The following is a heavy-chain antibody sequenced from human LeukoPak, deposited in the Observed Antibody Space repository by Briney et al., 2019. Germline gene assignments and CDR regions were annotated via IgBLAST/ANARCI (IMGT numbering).Heavy chain of an antibody. D-gene: IGHD3-10*01. J-gene: IGHJ5*02. CDR2: IYHSGST. Sequence: PSQTLSLTCAVSGGSISSGGYSWSWIRQPPGKGLEWIGYIYHSGSTYYNPSLKSRVTISVDRSKNQFSLKLSSVTAADTAVYYCARGCRDAAVTMVRGVPHRVCRFDPWGQGTLVSVSS. CDR3: ARGCRDAAVTMVRGVPHRVCRFDP. V-gene: IGHV4-30-2*01. CDR1: GGSISSGGYS.